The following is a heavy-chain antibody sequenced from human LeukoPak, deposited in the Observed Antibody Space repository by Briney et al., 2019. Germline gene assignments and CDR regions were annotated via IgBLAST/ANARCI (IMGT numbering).Heavy chain of an antibody. D-gene: IGHD1-26*01. Sequence: SETLSLTCTVSGGSISSSSYYWSWIRQPAGKGLEWIGRIYTSGSTNYNPSLKSRVTMSVDTSKNQFSLKLSSVTAADTAVYYCARDGRRSPDYYYYMDVWGKGTTVTISS. CDR1: GGSISSSSYY. V-gene: IGHV4-61*02. J-gene: IGHJ6*03. CDR3: ARDGRRSPDYYYYMDV. CDR2: IYTSGST.